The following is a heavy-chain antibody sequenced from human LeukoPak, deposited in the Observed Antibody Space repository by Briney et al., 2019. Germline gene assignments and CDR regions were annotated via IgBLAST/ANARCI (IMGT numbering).Heavy chain of an antibody. CDR1: GASLSRYY. CDR2: IHYSGST. CDR3: ATYSDSDYTVFDS. D-gene: IGHD1-26*01. J-gene: IGHJ4*02. V-gene: IGHV4-59*01. Sequence: SETLSLTCTVSGASLSRYYWTWIRQPPGKGLEWIGYIHYSGSTNYNASLKRRHAISVDTSKNQISMKLTSVTAADTAVYYCATYSDSDYTVFDSWGQGTLVSVSS.